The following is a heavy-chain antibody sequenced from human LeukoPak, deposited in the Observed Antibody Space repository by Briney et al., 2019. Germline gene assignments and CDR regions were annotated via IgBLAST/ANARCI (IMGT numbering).Heavy chain of an antibody. Sequence: GASVKVSCKASGGTFSSYAISWVRQAPGQGLEWMGGIIPIFGTANYAQKFQGRVTITADEYTSTAYMELSSLRSEDTAVYYCAREARGRDGYNPVYCRQGTHVALSS. CDR3: AREARGRDGYNPVY. V-gene: IGHV1-69*13. CDR1: GGTFSSYA. CDR2: IIPIFGTA. D-gene: IGHD5-24*01. J-gene: IGHJ4*02.